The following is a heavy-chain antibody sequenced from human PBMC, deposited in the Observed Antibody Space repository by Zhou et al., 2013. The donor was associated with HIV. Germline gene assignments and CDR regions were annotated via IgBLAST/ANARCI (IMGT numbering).Heavy chain of an antibody. V-gene: IGHV1-69*04. J-gene: IGHJ6*03. CDR1: GGTFSSYA. CDR2: IVPLLGIT. D-gene: IGHD1-26*01. Sequence: QVQLVQSGAEVKKPGSSVKVSCKAPGGTFSSYAINWVRQAPGQRLEWMGRIVPLLGITNYPQRFQDRVTITADKSTSTAYMELSSLRSEDTAVYYCASGRVSGENYYYYMDVWGKGTTVTVSS. CDR3: ASGRVSGENYYYYMDV.